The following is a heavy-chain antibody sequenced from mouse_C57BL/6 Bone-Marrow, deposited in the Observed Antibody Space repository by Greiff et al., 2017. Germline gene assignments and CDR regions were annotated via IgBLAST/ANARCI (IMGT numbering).Heavy chain of an antibody. CDR2: INPSSGYT. D-gene: IGHD2-10*01. J-gene: IGHJ2*01. CDR3: ARAYPLFYFGC. V-gene: IGHV1-7*01. CDR1: GYTCTSYW. Sequence: QVQLQQSGAELAKPGASVKLSCRASGYTCTSYWMHWVKQRPGQGLEWIGYINPSSGYTKYNQKFKDKATLTADKSSSTAYMQLSSLTYEDSAVYYCARAYPLFYFGCWGHGITLTVSS.